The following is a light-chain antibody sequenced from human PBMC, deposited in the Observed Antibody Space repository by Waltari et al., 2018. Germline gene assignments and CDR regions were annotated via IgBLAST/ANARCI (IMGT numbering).Light chain of an antibody. Sequence: NFMLTQPHSVSEYPGKTVTISCTSSSGSIASNYVQWYQQRPGSAPTTVIYEDNQRPSALPVLFSCSIYSSSKPAPLSISVLSTEYDADYYCQSHGSVVIIAGGTKSTVL. J-gene: IGLJ2*01. CDR2: EDN. CDR3: QSHGSVVI. V-gene: IGLV6-57*02. CDR1: SGSIASNY.